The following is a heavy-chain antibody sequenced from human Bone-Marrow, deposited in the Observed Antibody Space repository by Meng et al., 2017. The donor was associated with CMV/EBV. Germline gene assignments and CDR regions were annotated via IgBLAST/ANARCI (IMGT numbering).Heavy chain of an antibody. CDR3: ATTTGRAGLFDY. CDR1: GFSFTTYW. J-gene: IGHJ4*02. Sequence: GESLKISCVASGFSFTTYWMSWVRQAPGKGLEWVANIKPDGSEKYYVDSVKGRFTIYRDNAKNSLYLQMNSLRAEDTADYYCATTTGRAGLFDYWGQGTLVTV. V-gene: IGHV3-7*01. CDR2: IKPDGSEK. D-gene: IGHD4-11*01.